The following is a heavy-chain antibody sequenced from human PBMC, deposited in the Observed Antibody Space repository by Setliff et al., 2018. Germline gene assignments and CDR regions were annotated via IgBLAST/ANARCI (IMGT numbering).Heavy chain of an antibody. CDR3: ARASRFGTTVYRGSYYMDV. J-gene: IGHJ6*03. V-gene: IGHV7-4-1*02. CDR1: GYTFTTYA. D-gene: IGHD4-4*01. Sequence: ASVKVSCKASGYTFTTYAMGWMRQAPGQGLEWMGWINTNTGNPSYAQGFTGRFVFSSDTSVSTAYLQISSLKAEDTAVYYCARASRFGTTVYRGSYYMDVWGKGTTVTVS. CDR2: INTNTGNP.